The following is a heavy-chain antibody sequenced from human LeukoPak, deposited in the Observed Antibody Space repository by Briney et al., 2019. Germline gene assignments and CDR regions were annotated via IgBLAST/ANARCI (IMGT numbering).Heavy chain of an antibody. V-gene: IGHV3-23*01. Sequence: PGGSLRLSCAASGFTFSRYAMSWVRQAPGKGLEWVSAISGSGGSTYYADSVKGRFTISRDNSKNTLYLQMNSLRAEDTAVYYCAGYYDILTGYYYFDYWGQGTLVTVSS. CDR3: AGYYDILTGYYYFDY. CDR2: ISGSGGST. D-gene: IGHD3-9*01. J-gene: IGHJ4*02. CDR1: GFTFSRYA.